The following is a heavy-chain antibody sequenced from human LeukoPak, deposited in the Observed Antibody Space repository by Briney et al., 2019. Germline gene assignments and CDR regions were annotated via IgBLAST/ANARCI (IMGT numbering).Heavy chain of an antibody. D-gene: IGHD4/OR15-4a*01. Sequence: SETLSLTCAVYGGSFKNHFWTWIRQAPGKGLEWIGEVSHNGSTVYNPSLESRITISVDTSKKQFSLRVNSVTVADAAVYYCARVSRIDYGAKPEGDVWGKGITVIVSS. CDR2: VSHNGST. V-gene: IGHV4-34*01. CDR3: ARVSRIDYGAKPEGDV. J-gene: IGHJ6*04. CDR1: GGSFKNHF.